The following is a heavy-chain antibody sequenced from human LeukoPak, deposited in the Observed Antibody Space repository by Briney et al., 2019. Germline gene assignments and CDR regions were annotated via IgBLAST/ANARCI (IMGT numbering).Heavy chain of an antibody. D-gene: IGHD6-13*01. V-gene: IGHV3-30*02. CDR2: IRYDGSNK. J-gene: IGHJ3*02. Sequence: AFIRYDGSNKYYADSVKGRFTISRDNSKNTLYLQMNSLRAEDTAVYYCAKDDGSSWYAFDIWGQGTMVTVSS. CDR3: AKDDGSSWYAFDI.